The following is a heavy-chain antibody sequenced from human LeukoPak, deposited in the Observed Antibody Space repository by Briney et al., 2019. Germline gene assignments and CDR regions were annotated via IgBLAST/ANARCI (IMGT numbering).Heavy chain of an antibody. Sequence: VKVSCKASGYTFTDYYLHWVQQAPGTGLEGMGRVDPEDGEKIHAQKLQGRVTITPHTSRDTAYMELCRLRSEVTAVHYCATVPRLGWSGYCYFDYWGQGTLVTVSS. V-gene: IGHV1-69-2*01. J-gene: IGHJ4*02. CDR2: VDPEDGEK. D-gene: IGHD3-3*01. CDR3: ATVPRLGWSGYCYFDY. CDR1: GYTFTDYY.